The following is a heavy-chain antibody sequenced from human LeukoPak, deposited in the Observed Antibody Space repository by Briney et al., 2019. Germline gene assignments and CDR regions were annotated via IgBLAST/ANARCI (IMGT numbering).Heavy chain of an antibody. CDR2: IIPIFGTA. Sequence: GASVKVSCKASGYTFTNYTINWVRLAPGQGLEWMGGIIPIFGTANYAQKFQGRVTITADESTSTAYMELSSLRSEDTAVYYCASRAHTYYYYGMDVWGQGTTVTVSS. CDR3: ASRAHTYYYYGMDV. V-gene: IGHV1-69*13. J-gene: IGHJ6*02. CDR1: GYTFTNYT.